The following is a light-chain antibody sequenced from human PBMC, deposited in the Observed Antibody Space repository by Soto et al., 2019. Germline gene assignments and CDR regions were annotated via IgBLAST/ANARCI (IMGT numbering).Light chain of an antibody. V-gene: IGKV3-11*01. CDR1: QSVSTY. CDR3: QQRGYWLLLYS. J-gene: IGKJ2*03. Sequence: EVVLTQSPATLSLSPGEGATLSCRASQSVSTYLAWYQHKAGQAPRLLIYGASNRATGIPARFSGSGSGTDFTLTISSLEPEDFGVYYCQQRGYWLLLYSFGQGTKLEIK. CDR2: GAS.